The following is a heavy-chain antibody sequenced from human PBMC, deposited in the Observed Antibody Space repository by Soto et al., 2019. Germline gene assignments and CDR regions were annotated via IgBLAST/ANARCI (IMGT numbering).Heavy chain of an antibody. J-gene: IGHJ6*03. Sequence: PGGSLRLSCAASGFTFSSYSMNWVRQAPGKGLEWVSYISSSSSTIYYADSVKGRFTISRDNAKNSLYLQMNSLRAEDTAVYYCAREKLGYCSGGSCYSPGYYYYMDVWGKGTTVTVSS. CDR2: ISSSSSTI. CDR3: AREKLGYCSGGSCYSPGYYYYMDV. CDR1: GFTFSSYS. D-gene: IGHD2-15*01. V-gene: IGHV3-48*01.